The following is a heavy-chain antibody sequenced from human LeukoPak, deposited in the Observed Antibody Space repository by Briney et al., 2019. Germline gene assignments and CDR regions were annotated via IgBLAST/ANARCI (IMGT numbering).Heavy chain of an antibody. V-gene: IGHV1-69*04. CDR1: GGTFSSYA. D-gene: IGHD6-6*01. Sequence: ASVKVSCKASGGTFSSYAISWVRQAPGQGLEWMGRIIPILGIANYAQEFQGRVTITADKSTSTAYMELSSLRSEDTAVYYCARGDRYSSSSLDYWGQGTLVTVSS. CDR2: IIPILGIA. J-gene: IGHJ4*02. CDR3: ARGDRYSSSSLDY.